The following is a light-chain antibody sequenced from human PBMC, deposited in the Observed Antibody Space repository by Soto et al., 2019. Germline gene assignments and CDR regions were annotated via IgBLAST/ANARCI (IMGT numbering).Light chain of an antibody. CDR3: QQFNSYAIT. CDR1: QGISSA. Sequence: AIQLTQSPSSLSASVGDRVTITCRASQGISSALAWYQQKPGKAPKLLIYDASSLESGVPSRFSGSGSGPDFPLTICSLQPEDFATYYFQQFNSYAITFGQGTRLEIK. J-gene: IGKJ5*01. CDR2: DAS. V-gene: IGKV1-13*02.